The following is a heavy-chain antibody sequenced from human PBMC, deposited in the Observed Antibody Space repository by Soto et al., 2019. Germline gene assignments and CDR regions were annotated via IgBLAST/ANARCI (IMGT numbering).Heavy chain of an antibody. J-gene: IGHJ5*02. CDR2: ISPYDGNR. CDR1: GYTFINYG. V-gene: IGHV1-18*01. D-gene: IGHD1-26*01. Sequence: QVQVVQSGGEVKKPGASVKVSCKASGYTFINYGITWVRQAPGQGLEWMGWISPYDGNRNYAQKFQGRVTMTRDTSTRTGYMELRSLRADDTAVYYCARYFLVGATEPNWCDPWGQGTLVTVSS. CDR3: ARYFLVGATEPNWCDP.